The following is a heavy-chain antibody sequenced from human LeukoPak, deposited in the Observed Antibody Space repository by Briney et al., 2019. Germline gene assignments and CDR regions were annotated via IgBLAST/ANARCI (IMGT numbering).Heavy chain of an antibody. J-gene: IGHJ4*02. D-gene: IGHD3-3*01. V-gene: IGHV4-4*02. CDR3: ARHYDLWSGYNY. CDR1: GGSINSNYW. CDR2: IYHTGSV. Sequence: SETLSLTCAVSGGSINSNYWWTWVRQSPGKGLEWIGEIYHTGSVNYNLSLESRITISRDRSKNQFSLMLRSVTAADTAVYYCARHYDLWSGYNYWGQGLLVTVSS.